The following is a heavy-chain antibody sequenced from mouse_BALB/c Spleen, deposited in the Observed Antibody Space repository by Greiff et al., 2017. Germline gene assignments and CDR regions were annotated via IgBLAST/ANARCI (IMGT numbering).Heavy chain of an antibody. CDR2: INPYNDGT. V-gene: IGHV1-14*01. CDR3: ARREYYGAMDY. J-gene: IGHJ4*01. Sequence: VHVKQSGPELVKPGASVKMSCKASGYTFTSYVMHWVKQKPGQGLEWIGYINPYNDGTKYNEKFKGKATLTSDKSSSTAYMELSSLTSEDSAVYYCARREYYGAMDYWGQGTSVTVSS. D-gene: IGHD1-1*01. CDR1: GYTFTSYV.